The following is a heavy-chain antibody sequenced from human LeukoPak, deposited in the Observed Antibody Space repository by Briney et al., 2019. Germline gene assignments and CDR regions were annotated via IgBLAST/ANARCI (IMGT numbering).Heavy chain of an antibody. CDR1: GFTFSSYA. D-gene: IGHD3-22*01. CDR3: ARNLGGDSSGSFDY. Sequence: AGGSLRLSCAASGFTFSSYAMHWVRQAPGKGLEYVSAISSNGGSTYYANSVKGRFTISRDNSKNTLYLQMGSLRAEDTAVYYCARNLGGDSSGSFDYWGQGTLVTVSS. CDR2: ISSNGGST. J-gene: IGHJ4*02. V-gene: IGHV3-64*01.